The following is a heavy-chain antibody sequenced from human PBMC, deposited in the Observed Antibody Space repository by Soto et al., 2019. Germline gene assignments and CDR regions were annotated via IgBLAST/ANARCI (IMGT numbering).Heavy chain of an antibody. J-gene: IGHJ6*02. V-gene: IGHV1-69*05. CDR1: GGTFSSYA. CDR2: IIPIFGTA. CDR3: ARGGYSSTWSNLLDRSGLDV. D-gene: IGHD6-13*01. Sequence: SVKVSCKASGGTFSSYAISWVRQAPGQGLEWMGGIIPIFGTANYAQKFQGRVTMTTDTSTSTAYMELRSLRSDDTAVYYCARGGYSSTWSNLLDRSGLDVWGQGTTVTVSS.